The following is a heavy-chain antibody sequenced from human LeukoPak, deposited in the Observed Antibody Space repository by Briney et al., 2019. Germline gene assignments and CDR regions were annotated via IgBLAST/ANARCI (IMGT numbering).Heavy chain of an antibody. Sequence: GGSLRLSCAASGFTFSSYEMNWVRQAPGKGLKWVSYISSRGSTIYYADSVKGRFTISRDNAKNSLYLQMNSLRAEDTAVYYCARDFDYYDSSGYYAYFQHWGQGTLVTVSS. CDR3: ARDFDYYDSSGYYAYFQH. J-gene: IGHJ1*01. D-gene: IGHD3-22*01. V-gene: IGHV3-48*03. CDR2: ISSRGSTI. CDR1: GFTFSSYE.